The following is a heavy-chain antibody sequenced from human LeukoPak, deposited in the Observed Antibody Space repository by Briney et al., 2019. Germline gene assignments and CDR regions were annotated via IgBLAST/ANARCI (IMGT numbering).Heavy chain of an antibody. D-gene: IGHD1-26*01. J-gene: IGHJ3*02. CDR2: INAGNGNT. CDR1: GYTFTSYA. V-gene: IGHV1-3*03. Sequence: ASVKVSCKASGYTFTSYAMHWVRQAPGQRLEWMGWINAGNGNTKYSQEFQGRVTITRDTSASTAYMELSSLRSEDMAVYYCAREDSGSYGPFDIWGQGTMVTVSS. CDR3: AREDSGSYGPFDI.